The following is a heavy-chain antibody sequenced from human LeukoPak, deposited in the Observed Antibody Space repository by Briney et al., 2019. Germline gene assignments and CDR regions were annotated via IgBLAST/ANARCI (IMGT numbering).Heavy chain of an antibody. CDR3: AREEVAGHLDYYYYYGMDV. V-gene: IGHV3-21*01. Sequence: GSLRLSCAASGFTFSSYSMNWVRQAPGKGLEWVSSISSSSSYIYYADSVKGRFTISRDNAKNSLYLQMNSLRAEDTAVYYCAREEVAGHLDYYYYYGMDVWGQGTTVTVSS. D-gene: IGHD6-19*01. J-gene: IGHJ6*02. CDR2: ISSSSSYI. CDR1: GFTFSSYS.